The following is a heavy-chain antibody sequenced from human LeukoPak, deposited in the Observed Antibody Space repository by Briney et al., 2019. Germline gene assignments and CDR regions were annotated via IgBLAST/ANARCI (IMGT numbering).Heavy chain of an antibody. V-gene: IGHV4-61*01. Sequence: PSQTMSLTCTVSGGSISSGSYYWSWIRQPPGKGLEWIGYIYYSGSTNYNPSLKSRVTISVDTSKNQFSLKLSSVTAADTAVYYCARHITFGGVIALPYYMDVWGKGTTVTVSS. CDR3: ARHITFGGVIALPYYMDV. CDR2: IYYSGST. J-gene: IGHJ6*03. CDR1: GGSISSGSYY. D-gene: IGHD3-16*02.